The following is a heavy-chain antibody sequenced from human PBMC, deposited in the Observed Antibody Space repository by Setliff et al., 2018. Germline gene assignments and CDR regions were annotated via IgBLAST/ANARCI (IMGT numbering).Heavy chain of an antibody. CDR1: GYSFTSFG. V-gene: IGHV1-18*01. CDR3: ARRPIALAGYRKGAFDI. CDR2: VSTYNGDT. J-gene: IGHJ3*02. Sequence: EASVKVSCKASGYSFTSFGITWVRQAPGQGLEWMGWVSTYNGDTNYAQKFRGRVTMTTDISTSTVYMELRTLRSDDTAVYYYARRPIALAGYRKGAFDIWGQGTMVTVSS. D-gene: IGHD6-19*01.